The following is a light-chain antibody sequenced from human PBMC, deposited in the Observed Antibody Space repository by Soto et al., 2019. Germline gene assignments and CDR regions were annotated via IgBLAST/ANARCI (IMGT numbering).Light chain of an antibody. CDR2: SNY. J-gene: IGLJ2*01. CDR3: QSYDSSLSGVV. CDR1: SSNFGAGYD. V-gene: IGLV1-40*01. Sequence: QSVLTQPPSVSGAPGQRVTISCTGTSSNFGAGYDVHWYQQLPGTAPKLLIYSNYNRPSGVPDRFSGSKSGTSVSLAITGLQVEDEADYYCQSYDSSLSGVVFGGGTQLTVL.